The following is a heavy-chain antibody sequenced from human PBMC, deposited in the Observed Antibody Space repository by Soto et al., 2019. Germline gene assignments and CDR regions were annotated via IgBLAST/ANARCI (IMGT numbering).Heavy chain of an antibody. Sequence: QVQQLESGPGLVKPWDTLSLTCTVSGASFRVFPGSWIRQPAGRGLEWIGRITVNGITQYTPSFRSRVTMSMDTSRNQFSLNLQSATAADTALYYCARESGENWTYEAHWGQGTLVTVSS. CDR1: GASFRVFP. CDR2: ITVNGIT. V-gene: IGHV4-4*07. J-gene: IGHJ1*01. D-gene: IGHD1-7*01. CDR3: ARESGENWTYEAH.